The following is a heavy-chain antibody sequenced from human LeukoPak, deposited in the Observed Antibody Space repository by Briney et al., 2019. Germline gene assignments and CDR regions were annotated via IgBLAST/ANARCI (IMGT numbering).Heavy chain of an antibody. Sequence: SETLSLTCAVYGGSFSGYYWSWIRQPPGKGLEWIGEINHSGSTNYNPSLKSRVTISVDTSKNQFSLKLGSVTAADTAVYYCARAEYCSGGSCGPNEYFQHWGQGTLVTVSS. CDR3: ARAEYCSGGSCGPNEYFQH. D-gene: IGHD2-15*01. V-gene: IGHV4-34*01. CDR2: INHSGST. CDR1: GGSFSGYY. J-gene: IGHJ1*01.